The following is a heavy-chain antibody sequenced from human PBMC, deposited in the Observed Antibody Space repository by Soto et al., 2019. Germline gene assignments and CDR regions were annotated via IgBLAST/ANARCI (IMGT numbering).Heavy chain of an antibody. V-gene: IGHV3-23*01. Sequence: EVQLLESGGGLVQPGGSLRLSCAASGFTFSSYAMSWVRQAPGKGLEWVSGISGGGGSTYYADSVKGRFTISRDNAENSLSLQMNSLTAEDTAIYYCARDRYGDYAGDFWGQGTLVTVAS. D-gene: IGHD4-17*01. CDR1: GFTFSSYA. CDR2: ISGGGGST. J-gene: IGHJ4*02. CDR3: ARDRYGDYAGDF.